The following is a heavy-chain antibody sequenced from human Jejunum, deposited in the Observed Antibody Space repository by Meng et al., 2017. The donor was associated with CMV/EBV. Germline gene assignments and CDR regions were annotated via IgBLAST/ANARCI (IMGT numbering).Heavy chain of an antibody. CDR3: ARDGEGRWLQLGC. V-gene: IGHV4-39*06. CDR1: GDSVGSGGYF. Sequence: GDSVGSGGYFWGWVRQPPGKGLEWSGSIDYSGTTRYDPSLGSRVVISVDTSMNQLTLRLDSVTAADTAVYYCARDGEGRWLQLGCWGQGTLVTVSS. D-gene: IGHD5-24*01. CDR2: IDYSGTT. J-gene: IGHJ4*02.